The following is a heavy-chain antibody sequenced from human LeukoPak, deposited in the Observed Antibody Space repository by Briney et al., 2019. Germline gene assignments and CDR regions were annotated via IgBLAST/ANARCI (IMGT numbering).Heavy chain of an antibody. Sequence: PGGSLRLSCAASGFTFRNYWMSWVRQASGKGLEWVANIRQDGSEKNYVDSVKGRFTISRDDARASLYLQMNSLRAEDTALYYCARLSTVDFWSPFDYWGQGTLVTVSS. J-gene: IGHJ4*02. CDR3: ARLSTVDFWSPFDY. D-gene: IGHD3-3*01. CDR1: GFTFRNYW. V-gene: IGHV3-7*05. CDR2: IRQDGSEK.